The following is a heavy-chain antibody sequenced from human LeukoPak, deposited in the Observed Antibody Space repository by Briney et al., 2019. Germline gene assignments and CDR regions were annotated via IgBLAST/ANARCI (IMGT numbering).Heavy chain of an antibody. CDR3: AREGGYSGSYYVGDY. J-gene: IGHJ4*02. D-gene: IGHD1-26*01. CDR1: GYTFTSYY. V-gene: IGHV1-46*01. Sequence: ASVKVSCTASGYTFTSYYMHWVRQAPGQGLEWMGIINPSGGSTSYAQKFQGRVTTTRDTSTSTVYMELSSLRSEDTAVYYCAREGGYSGSYYVGDYWGQGTLVTVSS. CDR2: INPSGGST.